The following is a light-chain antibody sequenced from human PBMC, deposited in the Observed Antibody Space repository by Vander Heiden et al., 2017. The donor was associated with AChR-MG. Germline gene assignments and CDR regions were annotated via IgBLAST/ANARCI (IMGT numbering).Light chain of an antibody. Sequence: DIQVTQSPPSLSASVGDRVTITCRTSQSITTYLNWYQQKPGKAPKLLIYAASTLLSGVPSRFSGSGSGTDFTLAINNLQPEDSATYYCQQSYSTSSIFGQGTKLEVK. V-gene: IGKV1-39*01. J-gene: IGKJ2*01. CDR3: QQSYSTSSI. CDR2: AAS. CDR1: QSITTY.